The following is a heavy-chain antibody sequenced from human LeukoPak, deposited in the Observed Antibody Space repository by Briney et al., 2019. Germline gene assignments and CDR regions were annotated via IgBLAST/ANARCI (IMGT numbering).Heavy chain of an antibody. CDR2: IYPDDSDT. CDR3: AARTLSSSWYD. CDR1: EYNFAGHW. Sequence: ESLKISCKGSEYNFAGHWIGWARQMPGKGLEWMGIIYPDDSDTRYSPSFQGQVIISADKSISTAYLQWSSLKASDTAMYYCAARTLSSSWYDWGQGTLVTVSS. J-gene: IGHJ4*02. D-gene: IGHD6-13*01. V-gene: IGHV5-51*01.